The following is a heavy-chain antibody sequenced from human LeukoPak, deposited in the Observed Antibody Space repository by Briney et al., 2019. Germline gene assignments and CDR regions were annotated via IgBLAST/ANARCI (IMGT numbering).Heavy chain of an antibody. V-gene: IGHV1-18*01. CDR1: GYTFTSYG. J-gene: IGHJ4*02. D-gene: IGHD5-18*01. Sequence: ASVKVSCKASGYTFTSYGISWVRQAPGQGLEWMGWISAYNGNTNYAQKLQGRVTMTTDTSTSTAYMELRSLRSDDTAVYYCARDALAARGYSYGYYPDYWGQGTRVTVSS. CDR3: ARDALAARGYSYGYYPDY. CDR2: ISAYNGNT.